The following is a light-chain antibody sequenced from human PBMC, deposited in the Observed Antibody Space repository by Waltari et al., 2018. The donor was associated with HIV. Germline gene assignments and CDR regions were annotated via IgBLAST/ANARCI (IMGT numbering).Light chain of an antibody. CDR3: AAWDDSLGGPV. Sequence: QSVLTQPPSASGTPGQRVTISCSGGSSNIGSTTVNWFQHLPGTAPKLLIYGTSDRPSGVPDRFSGSKSGTSASLAITRLQSEDEADYYCAAWDDSLGGPVFGGGTKLTVL. V-gene: IGLV1-44*01. CDR2: GTS. CDR1: SSNIGSTT. J-gene: IGLJ2*01.